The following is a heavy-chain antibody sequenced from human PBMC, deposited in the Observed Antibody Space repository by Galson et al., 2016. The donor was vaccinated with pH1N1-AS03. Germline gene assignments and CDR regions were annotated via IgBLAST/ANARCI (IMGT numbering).Heavy chain of an antibody. D-gene: IGHD1-1*01. Sequence: CAISGDSVSSTIDAWNWIRHSPSRGLEWLGRTYWRSKWYNDYAVSVESRITINSDTSKNQFSLQLNSVTPEDTAVYYCARGRYSAFDIWGQGTMVTVSS. CDR1: GDSVSSTIDA. CDR2: TYWRSKWYN. CDR3: ARGRYSAFDI. V-gene: IGHV6-1*01. J-gene: IGHJ3*02.